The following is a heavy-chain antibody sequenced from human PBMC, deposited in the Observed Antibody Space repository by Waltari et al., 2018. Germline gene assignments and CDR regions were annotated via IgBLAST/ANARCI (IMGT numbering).Heavy chain of an antibody. CDR3: ARKGGRGYPYGPFYYDY. J-gene: IGHJ4*02. D-gene: IGHD3-10*01. CDR2: INIDGGYI. V-gene: IGHV3-74*01. Sequence: EVQLVESGGGLVQPGESLRLSCAASGFDFGYYWMPWVRQTPGEGLEWVSRINIDGGYISYADSVKGRFTISRDNAKNRVFLQLNSVRAEDTAVYYCARKGGRGYPYGPFYYDYWGQGTLVTVSS. CDR1: GFDFGYYW.